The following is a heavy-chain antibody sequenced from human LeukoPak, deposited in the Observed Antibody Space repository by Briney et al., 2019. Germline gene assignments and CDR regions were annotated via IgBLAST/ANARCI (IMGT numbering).Heavy chain of an antibody. CDR2: INPSGGST. J-gene: IGHJ4*02. CDR1: GYTFTSYY. D-gene: IGHD6-19*01. Sequence: GASVKVSCKASGYTFTSYYMHWVRQAPGQGLEWMGIINPSGGSTSYAQKFQGRVTMTRDTSTSTVYMELSSLRSEDTAVYYCAKAGAVAGFDYWGQGTLVTVSS. CDR3: AKAGAVAGFDY. V-gene: IGHV1-46*01.